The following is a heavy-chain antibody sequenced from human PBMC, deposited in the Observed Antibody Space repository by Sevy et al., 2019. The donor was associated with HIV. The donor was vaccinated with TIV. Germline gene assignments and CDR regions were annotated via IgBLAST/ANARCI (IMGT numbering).Heavy chain of an antibody. CDR3: ARDPGYSSGWYGPHFDY. CDR1: GFPFSTCY. CDR2: ISLSHHTI. J-gene: IGHJ4*02. D-gene: IGHD6-19*01. Sequence: GSLRLSCAASGFPFSTCYMTWIRQAPGKGLEWLAYISLSHHTIYYADSVKGRFTISRDNAKNSLYLQMNNLRAEDTATYYCARDPGYSSGWYGPHFDYWGQGALVTVSS. V-gene: IGHV3-11*01.